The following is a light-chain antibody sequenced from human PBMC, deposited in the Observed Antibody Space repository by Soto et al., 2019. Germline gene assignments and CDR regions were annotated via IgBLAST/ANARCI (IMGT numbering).Light chain of an antibody. J-gene: IGKJ2*01. CDR1: QIISISTY. CDR2: AAS. CDR3: QQSYSAPRN. Sequence: DIQMTQSPSSLSASVGDRVIITCLAIQIISISTYLNWYQQKPGKAPKLLIYAASSLQSGVPSRFSGSGSGIDFTLTISILQPEDFATYYCQQSYSAPRNFGQGTKLEIK. V-gene: IGKV1-39*01.